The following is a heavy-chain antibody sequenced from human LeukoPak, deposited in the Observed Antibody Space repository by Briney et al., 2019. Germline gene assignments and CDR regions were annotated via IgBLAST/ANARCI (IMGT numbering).Heavy chain of an antibody. CDR3: AKPPDSSGYYSDY. CDR1: GFTFSSYA. CDR2: ISGSGGST. D-gene: IGHD3-22*01. Sequence: PGGSLRLSCAASGFTFSSYAMSWVRQAPGKGLEWVSAISGSGGSTYYADSVKGRFTTSRDNSKNTLYLQMNSLRAEDTAVYYCAKPPDSSGYYSDYWGQGTLVTVSS. V-gene: IGHV3-23*01. J-gene: IGHJ4*02.